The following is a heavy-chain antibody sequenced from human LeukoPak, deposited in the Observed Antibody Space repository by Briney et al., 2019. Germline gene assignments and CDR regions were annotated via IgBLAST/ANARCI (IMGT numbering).Heavy chain of an antibody. CDR2: FDPEDGET. D-gene: IGHD6-19*01. CDR3: ARKAKGLVFWFDP. Sequence: GASVKVSCKVSGYTLTELSMHWVRQAPGKGLEWMGGFDPEDGETIYAQKFQGRVTMTTDTSTSTAYMELRSLRSDDTAVYYCARKAKGLVFWFDPWGQGTLVTVSS. J-gene: IGHJ5*02. V-gene: IGHV1-24*01. CDR1: GYTLTELS.